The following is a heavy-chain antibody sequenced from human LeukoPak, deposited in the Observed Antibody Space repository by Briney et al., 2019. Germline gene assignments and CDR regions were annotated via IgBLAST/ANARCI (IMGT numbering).Heavy chain of an antibody. Sequence: GGSLRLSCAASGFTFSNYAINWVRQAPGKGLEWVSAISGSGGSTYYADSVKGRFTISRDNSENTLYLQMNSLRVEDTAVYYCAKDLNWNPLCLDYWGQGTLVTVSS. D-gene: IGHD1-20*01. CDR2: ISGSGGST. J-gene: IGHJ4*02. CDR3: AKDLNWNPLCLDY. CDR1: GFTFSNYA. V-gene: IGHV3-23*01.